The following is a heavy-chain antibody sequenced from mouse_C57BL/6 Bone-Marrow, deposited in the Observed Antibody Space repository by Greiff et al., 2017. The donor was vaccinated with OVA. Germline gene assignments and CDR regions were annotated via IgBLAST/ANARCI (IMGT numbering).Heavy chain of an antibody. CDR2: IDPNSGGT. J-gene: IGHJ1*03. D-gene: IGHD1-1*01. V-gene: IGHV1-62-3*01. CDR3: ARDYYYGSSHWYFDV. CDR1: GYTFTSYW. Sequence: QVQLQQPGAELVKPGASVKLSCKASGYTFTSYWMHWVKQRPGRGLEWIGRIDPNSGGTKYNEKFKSKATLTADKSSSTAYMELRSLTSEDSAVYFCARDYYYGSSHWYFDVWGTGTTVTVSS.